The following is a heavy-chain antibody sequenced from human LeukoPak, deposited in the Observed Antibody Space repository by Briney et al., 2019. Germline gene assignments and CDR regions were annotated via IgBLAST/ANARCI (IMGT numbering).Heavy chain of an antibody. D-gene: IGHD1-14*01. J-gene: IGHJ4*02. CDR1: GFSFSTYY. V-gene: IGHV3-21*01. CDR3: VRENHGSFDY. CDR2: ISSGSTYI. Sequence: GGSLRLSCAASGFSFSTYYVNWVRQAPGKGLEWVACISSGSTYIFHADSVRGRFAVSRDNAKNSLYLQMNSLRAGDTAVYYCVRENHGSFDYWGRGSLVTVSS.